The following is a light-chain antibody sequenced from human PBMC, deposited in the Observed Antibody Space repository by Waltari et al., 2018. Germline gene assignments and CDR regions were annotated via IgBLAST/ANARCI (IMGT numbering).Light chain of an antibody. J-gene: IGLJ3*02. V-gene: IGLV1-40*01. Sequence: QSVLTQPPSMSGAPGQRVTISCPGSSSTLRAGPEVHWYQVFPGTAPKLLIYGNNNRPSGVPDRFSGSKSDTSASLAIGGLQAEDEADYYCQSFDIRLSGGVVFGGGTKVTVL. CDR2: GNN. CDR1: SSTLRAGPE. CDR3: QSFDIRLSGGVV.